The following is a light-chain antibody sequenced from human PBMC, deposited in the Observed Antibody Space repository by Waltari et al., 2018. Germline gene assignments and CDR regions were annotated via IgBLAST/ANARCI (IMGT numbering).Light chain of an antibody. CDR3: QAWDSSTVV. V-gene: IGLV3-1*01. J-gene: IGLJ2*01. CDR1: NLGDKY. CDR2: QDR. Sequence: SYELTQPPSVSVSPGQTASLTCSGDNLGDKYICWYQQKPGRSPVVVMYQDRKRPSGIPERFSGSNSGNTATLTISGTQAMDEADYYCQAWDSSTVVIGGGTKLTVL.